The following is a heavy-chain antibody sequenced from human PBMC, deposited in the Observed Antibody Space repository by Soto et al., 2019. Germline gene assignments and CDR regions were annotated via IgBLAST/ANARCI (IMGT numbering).Heavy chain of an antibody. CDR1: GFTFSRYS. CDR2: ISSSSNSI. CDR3: ASPVGCSTTSCIR. Sequence: EVQLVESGGGLVQPGGSLRLSCAASGFTFSRYSMNWVRQAPGKGLEWVSYISSSSNSIYYADSVKGRFTISRDNAKNSLHLQMNSLISEDTAVYYCASPVGCSTTSCIRWGHGTLVTVSS. D-gene: IGHD2-2*01. V-gene: IGHV3-48*01. J-gene: IGHJ4*01.